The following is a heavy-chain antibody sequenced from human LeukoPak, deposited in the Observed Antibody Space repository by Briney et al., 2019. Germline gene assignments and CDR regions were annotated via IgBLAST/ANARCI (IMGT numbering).Heavy chain of an antibody. CDR2: ISGSGGST. J-gene: IGHJ4*02. V-gene: IGHV3-23*01. D-gene: IGHD1-7*01. CDR1: GFIFSDHY. Sequence: GGSLRLSCSASGFIFSDHYMGGVRQAPGKGLEWVSAISGSGGSTYYADGVKGRFTISRDNSKNTLYLQMNSLRAEDTAVYYCAKELNNWNFLPKGVLDYWGQGTLVTVSS. CDR3: AKELNNWNFLPKGVLDY.